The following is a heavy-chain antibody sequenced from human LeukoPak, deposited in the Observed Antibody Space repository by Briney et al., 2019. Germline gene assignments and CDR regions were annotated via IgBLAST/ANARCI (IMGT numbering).Heavy chain of an antibody. V-gene: IGHV3-43*02. D-gene: IGHD6-19*01. J-gene: IGHJ3*02. CDR2: ISGDGGST. Sequence: PGGSLRLSCAASGFTFDDYAMHWVRHAPGKGLEWVSLISGDGGSTYYADSVKGRFTISRDNRKNSLYLQMNSLRTEDTALYYCAKEGIAVAGGAFDIWGQGTMVTVSS. CDR3: AKEGIAVAGGAFDI. CDR1: GFTFDDYA.